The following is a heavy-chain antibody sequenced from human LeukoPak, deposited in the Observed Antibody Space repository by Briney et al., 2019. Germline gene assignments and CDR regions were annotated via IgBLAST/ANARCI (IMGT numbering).Heavy chain of an antibody. Sequence: GGSLRLSCAASGFTFSSYSMSWVRQAPGKGLEWVSSISSSSSYIYYADSVKGRFTISRDNAKNSLYLQMNSLRAEDTAVYYCARANDNYYYYYMDVWGKGTTVTISS. D-gene: IGHD3-9*01. CDR1: GFTFSSYS. V-gene: IGHV3-21*01. CDR2: ISSSSSYI. CDR3: ARANDNYYYYYMDV. J-gene: IGHJ6*03.